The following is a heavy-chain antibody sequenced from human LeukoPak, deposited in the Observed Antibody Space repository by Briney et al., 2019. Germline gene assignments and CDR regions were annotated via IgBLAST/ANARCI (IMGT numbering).Heavy chain of an antibody. CDR1: GGSISSYY. D-gene: IGHD6-19*01. Sequence: SETLSLTCTVSGGSISSYYWSWIRQPPGKGLEWIGYIYYSGSTNYNPSLKSRVTISVDTSKNQFSLKLSSVTAADTAVYYCARGHPGRWLAYSYWGQGTLVTVSS. CDR3: ARGHPGRWLAYSY. CDR2: IYYSGST. J-gene: IGHJ4*02. V-gene: IGHV4-59*12.